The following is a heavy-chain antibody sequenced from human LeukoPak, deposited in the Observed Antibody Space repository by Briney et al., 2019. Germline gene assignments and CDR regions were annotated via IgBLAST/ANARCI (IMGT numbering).Heavy chain of an antibody. CDR2: IYSGGST. CDR1: GFTVSSNY. D-gene: IGHD5-12*01. J-gene: IGHJ4*02. V-gene: IGHV3-66*02. CDR3: ARGRGYSGYDEGLDY. Sequence: GGSLRLSCAVSGFTVSSNYMSWVRQAPGKGLEWVSVIYSGGSTYYADSVKGRFTISRDNSKNTLYLQMNSLRAEDTAVYYCARGRGYSGYDEGLDYWGQGTLVTVSS.